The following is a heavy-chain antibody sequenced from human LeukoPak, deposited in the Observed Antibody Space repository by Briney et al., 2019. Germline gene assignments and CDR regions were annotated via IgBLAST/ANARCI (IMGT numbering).Heavy chain of an antibody. CDR3: ARSQMAGIDYFDY. J-gene: IGHJ4*02. CDR1: GFTLSSYS. V-gene: IGHV3-21*01. D-gene: IGHD6-19*01. Sequence: GGSLRLSCAASGFTLSSYSMNWVRQAPGKGLEWVSSISSSSYIYYADSVKGRFTISRDNAKNSLYLQMNSLRAEDTAVYYCARSQMAGIDYFDYWGQGTLVTVSS. CDR2: ISSSSYI.